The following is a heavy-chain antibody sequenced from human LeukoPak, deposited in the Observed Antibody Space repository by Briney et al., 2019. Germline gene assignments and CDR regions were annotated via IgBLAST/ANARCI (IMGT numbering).Heavy chain of an antibody. D-gene: IGHD3-22*01. J-gene: IGHJ4*02. Sequence: GRSLRLSCVASGFTFSSNGIHWVRQAPGKGLEWVAVISYDGSNKYYADSVKGRFTISRDNSKNTVYLQMNSLRVEDTAVYYCASASDRGSSGYYPFDYWGQGTLVTVSS. CDR1: GFTFSSNG. CDR2: ISYDGSNK. V-gene: IGHV3-30*03. CDR3: ASASDRGSSGYYPFDY.